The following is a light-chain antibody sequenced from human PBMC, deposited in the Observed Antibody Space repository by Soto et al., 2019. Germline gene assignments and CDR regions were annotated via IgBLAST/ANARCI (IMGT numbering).Light chain of an antibody. V-gene: IGLV2-8*01. J-gene: IGLJ1*01. CDR2: EVT. CDR1: SSDVCGYNF. CDR3: SLYVGSNNFD. Sequence: QSALTQPPSASGSPGQSVTISCTGTSSDVCGYNFVSWYQQYPGKTPKLIIYEVTKRPSGVPDRFSASKSGNTACLTVSGLQTDDEADYYCSLYVGSNNFDFGTGTKVTAL.